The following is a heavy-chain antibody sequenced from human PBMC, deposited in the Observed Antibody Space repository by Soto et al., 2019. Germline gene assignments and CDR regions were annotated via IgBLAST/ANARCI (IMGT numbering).Heavy chain of an antibody. D-gene: IGHD2-8*02. V-gene: IGHV4-34*01. CDR2: INHSGSS. CDR3: ARDKITGLFDY. CDR1: DGSLSGYH. J-gene: IGHJ4*02. Sequence: SETLSLTCAVHDGSLSGYHWSWIRQTPEKGLEWIGKINHSGSSNYNPSFKSRVTISIGASSNQFSMTLSSVTAADTAVYYCARDKITGLFDYWGQGTLVTVS.